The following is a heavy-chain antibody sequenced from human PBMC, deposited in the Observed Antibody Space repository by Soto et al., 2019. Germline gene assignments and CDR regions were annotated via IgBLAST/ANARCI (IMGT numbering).Heavy chain of an antibody. CDR3: ARRYGRYFDY. D-gene: IGHD4-17*01. J-gene: IGHJ4*02. V-gene: IGHV4-59*08. CDR1: GGSLSSYY. CDR2: IYYSGST. Sequence: SETLSLTCTVSGGSLSSYYWSWIRQPPGKGLEWIGYIYYSGSTNYNPSLKSRVTISVDTSKNQFSLKLSSVTAADTAMYYCARRYGRYFDYWGQGTLVTVSS.